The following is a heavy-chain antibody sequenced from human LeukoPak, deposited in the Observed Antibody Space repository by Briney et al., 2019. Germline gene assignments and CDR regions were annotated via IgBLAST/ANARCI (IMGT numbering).Heavy chain of an antibody. J-gene: IGHJ4*02. CDR2: IYTGGNS. CDR3: ARNDILTGYCFDS. Sequence: PSETLSLTCTVSGGSISSGNSYWSWIRQPAGKGLEWIGRIYTGGNSNYNPSLKSRVTISVDTSKNQFSLKLSSVTAADTAVYYCARNDILTGYCFDSWGQGTLVTVSS. D-gene: IGHD3-9*01. CDR1: GGSISSGNSY. V-gene: IGHV4-61*02.